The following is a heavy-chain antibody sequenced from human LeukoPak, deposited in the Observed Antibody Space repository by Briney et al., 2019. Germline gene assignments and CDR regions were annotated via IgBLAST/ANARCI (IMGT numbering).Heavy chain of an antibody. V-gene: IGHV1-69*01. J-gene: IGHJ6*02. CDR2: IIPIFGTA. Sequence: ASVKVSFKASGGTFSSYAISWVRQAPGQGLEWMGGIIPIFGTANYAQKFQGRVTITADESTSTAYMELSSLRSEDTAVYYCAGYSSGWSDYYYYGMDVWGQGTTVTVSS. CDR1: GGTFSSYA. D-gene: IGHD6-19*01. CDR3: AGYSSGWSDYYYYGMDV.